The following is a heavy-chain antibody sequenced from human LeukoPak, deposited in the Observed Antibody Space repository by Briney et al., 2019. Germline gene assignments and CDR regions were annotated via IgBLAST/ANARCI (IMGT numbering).Heavy chain of an antibody. J-gene: IGHJ4*02. CDR2: ISWNSGSI. V-gene: IGHV3-9*01. CDR1: GFTFSDYA. Sequence: GGSLRLSCAASGFTFSDYAMHWVRLAPGKGLEWVSGISWNSGSIGYADSVKGRFTISRDNAKNSLYLQMNSLRAEDTALYYCAKAPEAGYSSSWYKGGYYFDYWGQGALVTVSS. CDR3: AKAPEAGYSSSWYKGGYYFDY. D-gene: IGHD6-13*01.